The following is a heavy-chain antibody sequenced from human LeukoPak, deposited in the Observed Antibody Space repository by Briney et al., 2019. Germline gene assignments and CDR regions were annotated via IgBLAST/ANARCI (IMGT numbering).Heavy chain of an antibody. CDR2: ISGSGSGT. J-gene: IGHJ3*01. V-gene: IGHV3-23*01. CDR3: AKCISTLDGDDVFDV. D-gene: IGHD2-2*01. CDR1: GFTFSSYA. Sequence: PGGSLRLSCAASGFTFSSYAMSWVRRAPGKGLEWVSTISGSGSGTYYADSVKGRFTISRDNSKNTLYLQMNSLRAEDTAVYYCAKCISTLDGDDVFDVWGQGTMVTVS.